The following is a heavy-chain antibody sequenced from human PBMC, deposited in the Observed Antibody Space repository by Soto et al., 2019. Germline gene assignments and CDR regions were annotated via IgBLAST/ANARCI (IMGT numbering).Heavy chain of an antibody. CDR3: ARFTCSSDNCYTVGWFDP. CDR1: GYTFTKYY. Sequence: QVHLVQSGAEVKKPGASVKVSCKASGYTFTKYYMHWVRQAPGQGLEWLGIINPRSGSTRSAQNFQGRVTMTRDTSTSTVYMELSSRRSEDTAVYYCARFTCSSDNCYTVGWFDPWGQGTLVTVSS. V-gene: IGHV1-46*01. CDR2: INPRSGST. D-gene: IGHD2-2*02. J-gene: IGHJ5*02.